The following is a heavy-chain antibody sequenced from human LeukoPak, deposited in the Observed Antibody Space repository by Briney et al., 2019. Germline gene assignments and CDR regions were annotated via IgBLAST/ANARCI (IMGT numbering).Heavy chain of an antibody. D-gene: IGHD2-2*03. J-gene: IGHJ5*02. CDR3: ARGGLVGYCSGTSCYSWFDP. V-gene: IGHV3-7*04. CDR2: IKQDGSEK. CDR1: GFTFSSYW. Sequence: GGSLRLSCAASGFTFSSYWMSWVRQTPGKGLVWVANIKQDGSEKYYVDSVKGRFTISRDNAKNSLYLQMTSLRAKDTAVYYCARGGLVGYCSGTSCYSWFDPWGQGTLVTVSS.